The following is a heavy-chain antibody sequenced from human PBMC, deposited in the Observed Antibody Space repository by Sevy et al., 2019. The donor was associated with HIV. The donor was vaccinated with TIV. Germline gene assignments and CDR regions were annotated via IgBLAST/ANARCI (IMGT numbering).Heavy chain of an antibody. Sequence: ASVKVSCKLSGYTLTQLSMHWVRQAPGKGLEWLGSFDPEDGERIYAQKFQGRFTMNEETSTDTAYMELSSLRSEDTAIYYCATGREYYEGNSGYFDYWGQGTLVTVSS. CDR1: GYTLTQLS. CDR2: FDPEDGER. D-gene: IGHD3-3*01. V-gene: IGHV1-24*01. CDR3: ATGREYYEGNSGYFDY. J-gene: IGHJ4*02.